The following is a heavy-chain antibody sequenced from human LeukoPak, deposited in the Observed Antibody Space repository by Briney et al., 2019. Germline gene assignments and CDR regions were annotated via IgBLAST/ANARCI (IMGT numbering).Heavy chain of an antibody. CDR3: AKGQELDDGVFDS. CDR2: ICSNGDTA. CDR1: GFTVSSIA. J-gene: IGHJ4*02. D-gene: IGHD1-1*01. V-gene: IGHV3-23*01. Sequence: GGSLRLSCAASGFTVSSIAMTWVRQAPGKGLEWVSTICSNGDTAYNADSVKGRFTISRDNSKKTLYLQMNSLRVEDTAIYYCAKGQELDDGVFDSWGQGTLVTVSS.